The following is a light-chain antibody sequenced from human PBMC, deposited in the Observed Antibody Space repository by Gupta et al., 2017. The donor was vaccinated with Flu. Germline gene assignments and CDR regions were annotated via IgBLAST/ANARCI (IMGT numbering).Light chain of an antibody. CDR3: QQPGCWPLT. CDR1: RRSSIRF. Sequence: LFSPGGSALPCWARRRSSIRFLAWYQQKPGQAPGLLIYGASSRATGIPARFSGSGSGTDFTLTISRLEPEDFAVYYCQQPGCWPLTFGEGTKVEVK. CDR2: GAS. J-gene: IGKJ4*02. V-gene: IGKV3-20*01.